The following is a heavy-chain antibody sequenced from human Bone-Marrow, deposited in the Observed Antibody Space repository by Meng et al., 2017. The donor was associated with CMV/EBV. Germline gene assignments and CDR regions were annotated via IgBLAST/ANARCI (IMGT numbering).Heavy chain of an antibody. V-gene: IGHV1-46*01. CDR2: IDPSGGGT. J-gene: IGHJ4*02. Sequence: ASVKVSCKASGYTFTGYYMHWVRQAPGQGLEWVGIIDPSGGGTTYAQKFQGRVTMTRDTSTSTVYMDMSSLRSEDTAVFYCASYGSGIYAFFDHWGQGTLVTVSS. D-gene: IGHD3-10*01. CDR1: GYTFTGYY. CDR3: ASYGSGIYAFFDH.